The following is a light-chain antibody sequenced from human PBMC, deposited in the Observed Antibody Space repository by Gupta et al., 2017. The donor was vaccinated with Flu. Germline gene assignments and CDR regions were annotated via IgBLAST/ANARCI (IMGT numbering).Light chain of an antibody. Sequence: ATLSLSPGERATLSCRASQSVSSYLAWYQQRPGQAPRLLIYDASNRATGIPARFSGSGSGTDFTLTISRLEPEDFAIYYCQQRSNWPLLTFGQGTRLEIK. CDR2: DAS. J-gene: IGKJ5*01. CDR1: QSVSSY. V-gene: IGKV3-11*01. CDR3: QQRSNWPLLT.